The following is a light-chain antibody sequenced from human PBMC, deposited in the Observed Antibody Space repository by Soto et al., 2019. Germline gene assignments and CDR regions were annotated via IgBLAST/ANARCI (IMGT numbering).Light chain of an antibody. CDR1: QSVSSSY. J-gene: IGKJ1*01. CDR3: QHYGSSLWT. CDR2: GAS. Sequence: EIVLTQSPGTLSLSPGERATISCRASQSVSSSYLAWYQQKPGQAPRLLIYGASSRATGIPDRFSGSGSGTDFTLTISRLEPEDVAVYSCQHYGSSLWTFGQGTKVEIK. V-gene: IGKV3-20*01.